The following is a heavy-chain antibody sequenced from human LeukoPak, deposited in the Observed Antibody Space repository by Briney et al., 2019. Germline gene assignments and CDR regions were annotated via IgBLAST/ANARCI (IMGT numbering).Heavy chain of an antibody. CDR3: ARGRNSNYYDSSGYYPY. Sequence: GGSLRLSCAASGFTFSSYDMHWVRQATGKGLEWVSAIGTLGDTDYPDSVKGRFTISRENAKNPAYLQMNNLRAGDTAVYYCARGRNSNYYDSSGYYPYWGQGTLVTVSS. V-gene: IGHV3-13*01. CDR2: IGTLGDT. CDR1: GFTFSSYD. D-gene: IGHD3-22*01. J-gene: IGHJ4*02.